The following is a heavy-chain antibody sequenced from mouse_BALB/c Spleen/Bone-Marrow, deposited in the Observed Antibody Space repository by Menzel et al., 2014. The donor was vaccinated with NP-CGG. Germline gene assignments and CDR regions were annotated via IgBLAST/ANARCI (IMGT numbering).Heavy chain of an antibody. CDR1: GFTFSTYG. J-gene: IGHJ2*01. CDR2: ISSGGSYT. CDR3: ARQGGYFDY. Sequence: EVKLVESGRDLVKPAGSLKLSCAASGFTFSTYGMSWVRQTPDKRLEWVATISSGGSYTYYPDSVKGRFTISRDNAKNTLYLQRISLKSEDTAKYYCARQGGYFDYWSQGTTLTVSS. V-gene: IGHV5-6*02.